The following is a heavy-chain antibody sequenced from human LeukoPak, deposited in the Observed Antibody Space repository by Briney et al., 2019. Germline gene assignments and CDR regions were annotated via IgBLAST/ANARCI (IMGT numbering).Heavy chain of an antibody. J-gene: IGHJ6*02. CDR2: ISSSSSYV. CDR3: ARDRDYDFWSGYPPRYYGMDV. V-gene: IGHV3-21*01. Sequence: PGGSLRLSCAASGFTFSSYSMNWVRQAPGKGLEWVLSISSSSSYVYYADSVKGRFTISRDNAKNSLYLQMNSLRAEDTAVYYCARDRDYDFWSGYPPRYYGMDVWGQGTTVTVSS. D-gene: IGHD3-3*01. CDR1: GFTFSSYS.